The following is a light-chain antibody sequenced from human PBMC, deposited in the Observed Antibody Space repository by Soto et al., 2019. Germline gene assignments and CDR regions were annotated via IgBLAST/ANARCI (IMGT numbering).Light chain of an antibody. CDR2: GAS. Sequence: SGLTKYPGTLSLSPGERATLSCRASQSVSSSYLAWYQQKPGQAPRLLIYGASSRATGIPDRFSGSGSGTDFTLTISRLDPEDFAAYYCHQQGPFGQGTKVDNK. CDR1: QSVSSSY. J-gene: IGKJ1*01. V-gene: IGKV3-20*01. CDR3: HQQGP.